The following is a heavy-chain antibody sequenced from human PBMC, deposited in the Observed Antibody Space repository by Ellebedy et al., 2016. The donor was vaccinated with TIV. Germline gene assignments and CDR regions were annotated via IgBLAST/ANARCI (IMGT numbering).Heavy chain of an antibody. D-gene: IGHD4-17*01. V-gene: IGHV1-3*01. Sequence: ASVKVSXKASGYTFTSYAMHWVRQAPGQRLEWMGWINAGNGNTKYSQEFQGRVTITRDTSASTAYMELSSLRSEDTAVYYCARDMTTVTINWFDPWGQGTLVTVSS. CDR3: ARDMTTVTINWFDP. CDR2: INAGNGNT. J-gene: IGHJ5*02. CDR1: GYTFTSYA.